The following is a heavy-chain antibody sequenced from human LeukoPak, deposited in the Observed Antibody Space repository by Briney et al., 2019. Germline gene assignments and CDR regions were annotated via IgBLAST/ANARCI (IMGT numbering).Heavy chain of an antibody. CDR1: GGSFSGYY. Sequence: SSETLSLTCAVYGGSFSGYYWSWIRQPPGKGPEWIGEINHSGSTNYNPSLKSRVTISVDTSKNQFSLKLSSVTAADTAVYYCAREIQLAAGTFYDYWGQGTLVTVSS. CDR2: INHSGST. J-gene: IGHJ4*02. D-gene: IGHD6-13*01. V-gene: IGHV4-34*01. CDR3: AREIQLAAGTFYDY.